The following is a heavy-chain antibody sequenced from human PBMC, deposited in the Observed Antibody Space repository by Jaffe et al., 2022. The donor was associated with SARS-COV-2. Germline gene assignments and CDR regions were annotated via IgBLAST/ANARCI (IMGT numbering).Heavy chain of an antibody. Sequence: QVQLQESGPGLVKPSETLSLTCTVSGGSISSYYWSWIRQPPGKGLEWIGYIYYSGSTNYNPSLKSRVTISVDTSKNQFSLKLSSVTAADTAVYYCARDSRGYSGYDIDPHPFDIWGQGTMVTVSS. CDR3: ARDSRGYSGYDIDPHPFDI. V-gene: IGHV4-59*01. J-gene: IGHJ3*02. CDR2: IYYSGST. D-gene: IGHD5-12*01. CDR1: GGSISSYY.